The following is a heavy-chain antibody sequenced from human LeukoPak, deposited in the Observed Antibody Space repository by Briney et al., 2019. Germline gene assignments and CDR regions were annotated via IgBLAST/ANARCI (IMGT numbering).Heavy chain of an antibody. Sequence: GGSLTLSCAPSGFTLSSFCMLWVGRAPGRGREWVSNIKQDGSEKYFLDSVKGRFTISRDNAKNSLYLQMSNLRVEDTALYYCAREGILRSFDYWGQGTLVTVSS. CDR3: AREGILRSFDY. V-gene: IGHV3-7*04. CDR1: GFTLSSFC. CDR2: IKQDGSEK. J-gene: IGHJ4*02. D-gene: IGHD5-12*01.